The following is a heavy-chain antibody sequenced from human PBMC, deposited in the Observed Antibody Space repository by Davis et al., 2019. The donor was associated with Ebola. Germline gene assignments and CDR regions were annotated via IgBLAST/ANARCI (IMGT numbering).Heavy chain of an antibody. J-gene: IGHJ6*04. CDR1: VITFSSYA. Sequence: GGSLRLSCTDSVITFSSYAMTWVRQAPGKGLEWVSAISGRGGSTYYADSVKGRFTISRDNSKKTLYLQMNSLRDEDTAVYYCARDTSCTTTSCYVHYSGLDVWGKGTTVTVSS. V-gene: IGHV3-23*01. CDR2: ISGRGGST. D-gene: IGHD2-2*01. CDR3: ARDTSCTTTSCYVHYSGLDV.